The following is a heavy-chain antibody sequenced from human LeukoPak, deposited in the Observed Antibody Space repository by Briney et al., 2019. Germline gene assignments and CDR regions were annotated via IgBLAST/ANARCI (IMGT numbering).Heavy chain of an antibody. Sequence: ASVKVSCKASGGTFSSHVISWVRQAPGQGLEWMGWISAYNGNTNYAQKLQGRVTMTTDTSTSTAYMELRSLRSDDTAVYYCARDASIVVVEDYFDYWGQGTLVTVSS. J-gene: IGHJ4*02. CDR3: ARDASIVVVEDYFDY. D-gene: IGHD3-22*01. CDR2: ISAYNGNT. V-gene: IGHV1-18*01. CDR1: GGTFSSHV.